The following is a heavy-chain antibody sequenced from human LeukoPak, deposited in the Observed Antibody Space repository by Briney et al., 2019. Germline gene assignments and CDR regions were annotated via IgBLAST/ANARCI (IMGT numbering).Heavy chain of an antibody. Sequence: ASVTVSCKASGYTFTSYGISWVRQAPGQGLEWMGWISAYNGNTNYAQKLQGRVTMTTDTSTSTAYMELRSLRSDDTAVYYCARDDYDILTGYYNGNYWGQGTLVTVSS. V-gene: IGHV1-18*01. J-gene: IGHJ4*02. D-gene: IGHD3-9*01. CDR1: GYTFTSYG. CDR3: ARDDYDILTGYYNGNY. CDR2: ISAYNGNT.